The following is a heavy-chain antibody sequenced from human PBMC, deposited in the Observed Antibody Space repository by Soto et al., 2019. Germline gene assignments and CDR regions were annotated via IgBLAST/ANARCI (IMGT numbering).Heavy chain of an antibody. Sequence: GGSLRLSCAASGFTVSSNYMSWVRQAPGKGLEWVSVIYSGGSTYYADSVKGRFTISRDNSKNTLYLQMNSLRAEDTAGYYCAREGHGFSTDYWGQGTLVTVSS. D-gene: IGHD6-25*01. V-gene: IGHV3-53*01. CDR3: AREGHGFSTDY. J-gene: IGHJ4*02. CDR2: IYSGGST. CDR1: GFTVSSNY.